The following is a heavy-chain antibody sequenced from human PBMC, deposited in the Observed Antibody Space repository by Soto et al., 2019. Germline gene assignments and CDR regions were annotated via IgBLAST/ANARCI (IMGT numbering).Heavy chain of an antibody. CDR2: INPNSGGT. J-gene: IGHJ6*02. CDR3: ARDQPVRGDGSQTPPGYYYYYGMDV. V-gene: IGHV1-2*04. CDR1: GYTFTGYY. D-gene: IGHD3-10*01. Sequence: ASVKVSCKASGYTFTGYYMHWVRQAPGQGLEWMGWINPNSGGTNYAQKFQGWVTMTRDTSISTAYMELSRLRSDDTAVYYCARDQPVRGDGSQTPPGYYYYYGMDVWGQGTTVTVSS.